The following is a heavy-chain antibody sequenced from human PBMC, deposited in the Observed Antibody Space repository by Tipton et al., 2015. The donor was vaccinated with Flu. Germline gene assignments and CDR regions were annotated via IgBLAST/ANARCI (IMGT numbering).Heavy chain of an antibody. Sequence: TLSLTCTVSGGSISSSSYYWGWIRQPPGKGLEWIGSIYYSGSTYYNPSLKSRVTISVDTSKTQFSLKLSSVTAAETAVYCCARDTIFGVAHWGQGTLVTVSS. CDR1: GGSISSSSYY. CDR2: IYYSGST. J-gene: IGHJ4*02. D-gene: IGHD3-3*01. V-gene: IGHV4-39*07. CDR3: ARDTIFGVAH.